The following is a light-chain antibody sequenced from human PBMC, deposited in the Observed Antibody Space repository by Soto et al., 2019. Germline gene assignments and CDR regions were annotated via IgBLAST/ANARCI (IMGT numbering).Light chain of an antibody. CDR2: EVS. Sequence: QSALTQPASVSGSPGQSITISCTGTSSGVGGYNYVSWYQQHPGKAPKLMIYEVSNRPSGVSNRLSGSKSGNTASLTISGLQAEDEADYYCSSYTRSILLFGGGTKLTVL. V-gene: IGLV2-14*01. CDR1: SSGVGGYNY. CDR3: SSYTRSILL. J-gene: IGLJ2*01.